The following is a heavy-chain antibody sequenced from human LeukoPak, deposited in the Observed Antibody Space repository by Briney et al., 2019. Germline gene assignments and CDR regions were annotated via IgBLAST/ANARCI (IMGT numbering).Heavy chain of an antibody. V-gene: IGHV1-46*01. D-gene: IGHD6-19*01. CDR3: ARDSQAVATGY. CDR1: GYTFTSYY. J-gene: IGHJ4*02. Sequence: GASVKVSCKASGYTFTSYYMHWVRQAPGQGLEWMGIINPSGGSTSYAQKFQGRVTMTTDTSTSTAYMELRSLRSDDTAVYYCARDSQAVATGYWGQGTLVTVSS. CDR2: INPSGGST.